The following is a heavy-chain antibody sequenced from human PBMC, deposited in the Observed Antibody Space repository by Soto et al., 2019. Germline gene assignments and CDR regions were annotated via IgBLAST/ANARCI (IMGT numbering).Heavy chain of an antibody. V-gene: IGHV1-2*02. CDR2: INPNSGGT. CDR1: GYTFTGYY. J-gene: IGHJ4*02. CDR3: ARARSITMVRGVIPLFGY. Sequence: SVKVSCRASGYTFTGYYMHWVRQAPGQGLEWMGWINPNSGGTNYAQKFQGRFTMTRDTSISTAYMELSRLRSDDTAVYYCARARSITMVRGVIPLFGYWGQGTLVTVSS. D-gene: IGHD3-10*01.